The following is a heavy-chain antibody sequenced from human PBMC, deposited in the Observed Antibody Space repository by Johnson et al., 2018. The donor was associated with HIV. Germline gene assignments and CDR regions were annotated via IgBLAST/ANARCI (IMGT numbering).Heavy chain of an antibody. V-gene: IGHV3-11*04. CDR2: ISSSGTTV. D-gene: IGHD3-22*01. Sequence: QVQLVESGGGLVKPGGSLRLSCAASGFTFSDYYMGWIRQTPGKGLAWVSYISSSGTTVFYAVSVKGRFSISRDNAKHSLYLQMHSLRAEDTAVYYCARDRGYWDAFDIWGQGTMVTVSS. CDR1: GFTFSDYY. CDR3: ARDRGYWDAFDI. J-gene: IGHJ3*02.